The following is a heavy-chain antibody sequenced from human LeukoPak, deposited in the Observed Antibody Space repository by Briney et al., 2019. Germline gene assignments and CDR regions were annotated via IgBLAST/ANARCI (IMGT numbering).Heavy chain of an antibody. Sequence: ASVKVSCKASGHTFTGYYMHWVRQAPGQGLEWMGWINPNSGGTNYAQKFQDRVTMTRDTSISTAYMELSRLRSDDTAVYYCARDPVLGSGSYYVDYWGQGTLVTVSS. CDR2: INPNSGGT. CDR3: ARDPVLGSGSYYVDY. CDR1: GHTFTGYY. V-gene: IGHV1-2*02. D-gene: IGHD1-26*01. J-gene: IGHJ4*02.